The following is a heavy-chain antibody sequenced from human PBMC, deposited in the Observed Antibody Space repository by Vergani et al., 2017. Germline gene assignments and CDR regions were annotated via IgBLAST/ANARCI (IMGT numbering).Heavy chain of an antibody. CDR1: GFTFSSYG. CDR2: ISFDGSNK. CDR3: ARGLYSPDY. Sequence: QVQLVESGGGVVQPGRSLRLSCAASGFTFSSYGMHWVRQAPGKGLQWVAVISFDGSNKYYADSVKGRFTISRDNSKNTLYLQMNSLRAEDTAVYYCARGLYSPDYWGQGTLVTVSS. J-gene: IGHJ4*02. V-gene: IGHV3-33*01. D-gene: IGHD5-12*01.